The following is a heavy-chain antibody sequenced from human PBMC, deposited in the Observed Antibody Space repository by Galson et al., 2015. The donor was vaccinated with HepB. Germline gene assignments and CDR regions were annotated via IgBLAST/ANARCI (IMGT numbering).Heavy chain of an antibody. J-gene: IGHJ4*02. CDR1: GFSLSTSGMC. CDR2: INWGGDK. Sequence: PALVKPTQTLTLTCTFSGFSLSTSGMCVTWIRQPPGKALEWLALINWGGDKYFSTSLETRLTISKDTSKNQVVLTMTNMDPVDSATYYCAWLMRDLDGSGNYSPFDYWGQGTLVTVSS. D-gene: IGHD3-10*01. CDR3: AWLMRDLDGSGNYSPFDY. V-gene: IGHV2-70*01.